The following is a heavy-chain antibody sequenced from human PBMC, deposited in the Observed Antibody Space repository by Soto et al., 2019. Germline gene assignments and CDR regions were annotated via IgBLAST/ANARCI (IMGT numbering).Heavy chain of an antibody. J-gene: IGHJ6*03. V-gene: IGHV4-59*08. CDR1: GGSISSYY. D-gene: IGHD1-7*01. CDR3: ARQAAVTGTEYYYYYYYMDV. CDR2: IYYSGST. Sequence: SETLSLTCTVSGGSISSYYWSWIRQPPGKGLEWIGYIYYSGSTNYNPSLKSRVTISVDTSKNQFSLKLSSVTAADTAVYYCARQAAVTGTEYYYYYYYMDVWGKGTTVTVSS.